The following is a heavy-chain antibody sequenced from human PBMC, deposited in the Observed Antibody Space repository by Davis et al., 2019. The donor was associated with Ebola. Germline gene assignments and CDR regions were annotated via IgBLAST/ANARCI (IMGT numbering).Heavy chain of an antibody. Sequence: SETLSLTCAVYGGSFSGYYWSWIRQPPGKGLERIGEINHSGSTNYNPSLKSRVTISVDTSKNQFSLKLSSVTAADTAVYYCARGLRYFDWLLSSQYYFDYWGQGTLVTVSS. V-gene: IGHV4-34*01. CDR3: ARGLRYFDWLLSSQYYFDY. CDR1: GGSFSGYY. CDR2: INHSGST. D-gene: IGHD3-9*01. J-gene: IGHJ4*02.